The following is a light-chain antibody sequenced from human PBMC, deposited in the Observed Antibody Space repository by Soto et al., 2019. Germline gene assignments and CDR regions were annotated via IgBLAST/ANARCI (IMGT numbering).Light chain of an antibody. CDR1: MRDVGAYNL. Sequence: QSALTQPASVSGSAGQSITISCSGTMRDVGAYNLVSWYQQHPGTAPKLIIYEVRNRPSGISSRFSGSRSGNTASLTISGLQPEDEGDYYCQSYDSSLSVNYVFGTGTKVTVL. CDR2: EVR. J-gene: IGLJ1*01. CDR3: QSYDSSLSVNYV. V-gene: IGLV2-14*01.